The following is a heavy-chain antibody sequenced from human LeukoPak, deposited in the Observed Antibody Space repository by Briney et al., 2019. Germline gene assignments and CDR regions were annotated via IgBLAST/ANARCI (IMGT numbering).Heavy chain of an antibody. CDR2: IDPTGLT. D-gene: IGHD1-14*01. CDR1: GGSISSQY. Sequence: SETLSLTCTVSGGSISSQYWSWIRQSPGKGLAWIGYIDPTGLTSYNPSLNSRVTISEDTSKNQFSLKVRSVTTADTAVYFCARQTPYHGNHYFDYWGQGTLVTVSS. V-gene: IGHV4-4*09. CDR3: ARQTPYHGNHYFDY. J-gene: IGHJ4*02.